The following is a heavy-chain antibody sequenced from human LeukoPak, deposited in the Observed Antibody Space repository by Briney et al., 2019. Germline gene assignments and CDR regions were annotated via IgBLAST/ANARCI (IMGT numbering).Heavy chain of an antibody. CDR1: GCTFSNYG. D-gene: IGHD1-26*01. CDR3: ARDQGEWESRNY. CDR2: ISAYTGKT. V-gene: IGHV1-18*01. Sequence: ASVTVSFPSSGCTFSNYGIMWVRQAPGQGLEWMGWISAYTGKTKYVEKYEGRVTFTTDSSTNTAYMEKRRLTIDDTAVYYCARDQGEWESRNYWGQGTQVIVSS. J-gene: IGHJ4*02.